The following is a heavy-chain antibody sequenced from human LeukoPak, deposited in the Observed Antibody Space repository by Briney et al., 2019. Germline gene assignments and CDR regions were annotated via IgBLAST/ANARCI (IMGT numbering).Heavy chain of an antibody. Sequence: ASVKVSCKASGYTFTSYGISWVRQAPGQGLEWMGWISAYNGNTNYAQKLQGRVTMTTDTSTSTAYMELRSLRSDDTAVYYCARALNSPIYYDSGISREFDYWGQGTLVTVSS. J-gene: IGHJ4*02. CDR3: ARALNSPIYYDSGISREFDY. V-gene: IGHV1-18*01. D-gene: IGHD3-10*01. CDR1: GYTFTSYG. CDR2: ISAYNGNT.